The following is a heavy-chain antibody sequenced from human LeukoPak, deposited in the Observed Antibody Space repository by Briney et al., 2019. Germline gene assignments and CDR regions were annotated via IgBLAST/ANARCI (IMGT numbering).Heavy chain of an antibody. CDR2: ISSSSSYI. D-gene: IGHD4-17*01. J-gene: IGHJ6*02. CDR3: ARDGSAYHYGDYRGGSYGMDV. V-gene: IGHV3-21*01. Sequence: GGSLGLSCAASGFTFSSHAMSWVRQAPGKGLEWVSSISSSSSYIYYADSVKGRFTISRDNAKNSLYLQMNSLRAEDTAVYYCARDGSAYHYGDYRGGSYGMDVWGQGTTVTVSS. CDR1: GFTFSSHA.